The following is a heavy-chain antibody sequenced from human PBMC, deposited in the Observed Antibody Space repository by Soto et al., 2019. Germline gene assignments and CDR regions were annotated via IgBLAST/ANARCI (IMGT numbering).Heavy chain of an antibody. CDR3: AKDIGLEVYHYYGMDV. CDR2: ISGSGGST. CDR1: GFTFSTYA. Sequence: EAQLLESGGGLVQPGGSQRLSCAASGFTFSTYAMSWVRQAPGKGLEWVSSISGSGGSTYYADSVKGRFTISRDNSKNTLYLQMNSLRAEDTAVFYCAKDIGLEVYHYYGMDVWGHGTPVTVSS. V-gene: IGHV3-23*01. J-gene: IGHJ6*02. D-gene: IGHD2-8*02.